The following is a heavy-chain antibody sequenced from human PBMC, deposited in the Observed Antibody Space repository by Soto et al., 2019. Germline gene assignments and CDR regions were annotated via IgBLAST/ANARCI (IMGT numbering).Heavy chain of an antibody. Sequence: QVQLQESGPGLVKPSQTLSLTCAVSGGSISGNGDYWNWIRQHPGKGLEWIGYISYSGRTFYSPSLKSRVTTSLDTSKNQFSLKLSSVTAADTAIYYCARGSIFGVVLNAFDIWGQGTMVAVSS. D-gene: IGHD3-3*01. CDR2: ISYSGRT. V-gene: IGHV4-31*11. CDR1: GGSISGNGDY. CDR3: ARGSIFGVVLNAFDI. J-gene: IGHJ3*02.